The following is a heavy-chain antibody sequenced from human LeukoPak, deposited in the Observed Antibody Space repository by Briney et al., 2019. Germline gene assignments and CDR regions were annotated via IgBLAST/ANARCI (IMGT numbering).Heavy chain of an antibody. Sequence: PGGSLRLSCAASGFTFDDYAMHWVRQAPGKGLKWVSGISWNSGSIGYADSVEGRFTISRDNAKNSLYLQMNSLRAEDTALYYCAKDALSYSSGCNQHRGQGTLVTVSS. CDR1: GFTFDDYA. CDR3: AKDALSYSSGCNQH. J-gene: IGHJ1*01. V-gene: IGHV3-9*01. CDR2: ISWNSGSI. D-gene: IGHD6-19*01.